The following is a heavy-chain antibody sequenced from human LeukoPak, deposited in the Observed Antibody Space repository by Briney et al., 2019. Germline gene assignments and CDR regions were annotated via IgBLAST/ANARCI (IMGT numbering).Heavy chain of an antibody. D-gene: IGHD6-19*01. CDR3: AGESSYTSGCSSFHS. CDR2: IYSGGST. Sequence: GGSLRLSCAASGFTFSSNYMSWVRQAPGKGLEWVSVIYSGGSTYYSDSVKGRFTISRDNSKNTLYLQMNSLRAEDTAVYYCAGESSYTSGCSSFHSWVQGTLATVSS. V-gene: IGHV3-66*02. J-gene: IGHJ4*02. CDR1: GFTFSSNY.